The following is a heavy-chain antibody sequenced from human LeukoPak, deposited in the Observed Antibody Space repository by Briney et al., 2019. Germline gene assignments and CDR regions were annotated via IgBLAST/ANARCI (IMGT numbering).Heavy chain of an antibody. J-gene: IGHJ6*03. CDR3: ARDRRDMVRGINIVRQYRYYYYMDV. CDR1: GGSISSNSYY. D-gene: IGHD3-10*01. Sequence: PSETLSLTCTVSGGSISSNSYYWSWIRQPAGKGLEWIGRIYTSGSTNYNPSLKSRVTISVDTSKSQFSLKLNSVTAADTAVYYCARDRRDMVRGINIVRQYRYYYYMDVWGKGTTVTVSS. CDR2: IYTSGST. V-gene: IGHV4-61*02.